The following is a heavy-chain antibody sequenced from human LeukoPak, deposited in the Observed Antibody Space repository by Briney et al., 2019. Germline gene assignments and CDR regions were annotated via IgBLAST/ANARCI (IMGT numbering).Heavy chain of an antibody. CDR2: IFYSGRT. J-gene: IGHJ3*02. V-gene: IGHV4-59*01. Sequence: SETLSLTCTVSGGSISNYYWNWIRQPPGKGLEWIGYIFYSGRTNYNPSLKSRVTLSVDTSKNWFSLRLTSVTAADTAVYYCARDHPVATIFLVGAFDIWGQGTMVTVSS. D-gene: IGHD5-12*01. CDR3: ARDHPVATIFLVGAFDI. CDR1: GGSISNYY.